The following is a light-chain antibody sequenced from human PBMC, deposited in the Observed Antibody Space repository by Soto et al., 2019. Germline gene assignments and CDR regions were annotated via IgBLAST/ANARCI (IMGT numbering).Light chain of an antibody. Sequence: EIVLTQSPGTLSLSPGERATLSCRASQSVSSTYLAWYQQKPGQAPRLLIYGASNRATGIPDRFSGSGSGTDFSLTISGLEPEVFAVYYCQQYGGSRWTFGQGTRVDI. CDR2: GAS. CDR3: QQYGGSRWT. CDR1: QSVSSTY. J-gene: IGKJ1*01. V-gene: IGKV3-20*01.